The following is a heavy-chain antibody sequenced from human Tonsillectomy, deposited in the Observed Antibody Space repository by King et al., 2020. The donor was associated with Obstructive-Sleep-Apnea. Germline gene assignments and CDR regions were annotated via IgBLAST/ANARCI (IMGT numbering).Heavy chain of an antibody. D-gene: IGHD3-10*01. CDR1: GFTFSSYD. CDR2: FGTAGDT. J-gene: IGHJ4*02. V-gene: IGHV3-13*01. Sequence: VQLVESGGGLVQPGGSLRLSCAASGFTFSSYDMHWVRQAAGKGLEWVSAFGTAGDTYYPGSVKGRFTISRENAKNSLYLQMNSLRAGDTAVYYCARRAGGSGSWEYYFDYWGQGTLVTVSS. CDR3: ARRAGGSGSWEYYFDY.